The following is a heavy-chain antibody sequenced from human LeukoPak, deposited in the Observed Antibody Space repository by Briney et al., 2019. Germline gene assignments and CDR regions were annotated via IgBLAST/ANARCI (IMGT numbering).Heavy chain of an antibody. J-gene: IGHJ6*03. CDR1: GGSISSGSYY. V-gene: IGHV4-61*02. D-gene: IGHD5-18*01. CDR3: AREGLDSYGSYYYYYYMDV. CDR2: IYTSGST. Sequence: PSGTLSLTCTVSGGSISSGSYYWRWIRQPAGKGLEWIGRIYTSGSTNYNPSLKSRVTISVDTSKNQFSLKLSSVTAADTAVYYCAREGLDSYGSYYYYYYMDVWGKGTTVTVSS.